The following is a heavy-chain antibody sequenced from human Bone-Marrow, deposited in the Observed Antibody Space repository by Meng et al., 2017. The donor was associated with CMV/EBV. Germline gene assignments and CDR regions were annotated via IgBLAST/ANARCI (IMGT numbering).Heavy chain of an antibody. CDR3: AAGRYYYDSSGPDAFDI. CDR2: ISSSGSTI. D-gene: IGHD3-22*01. Sequence: GESLKISCAASGFTFSDYYMSWIRQAPGKGLEWVSYISSSGSTIYYADSVKGRFTISRDNAKNSLYLQMNSLRAEDTAVYYCAAGRYYYDSSGPDAFDIWGQGTMVTVS. J-gene: IGHJ3*02. CDR1: GFTFSDYY. V-gene: IGHV3-11*04.